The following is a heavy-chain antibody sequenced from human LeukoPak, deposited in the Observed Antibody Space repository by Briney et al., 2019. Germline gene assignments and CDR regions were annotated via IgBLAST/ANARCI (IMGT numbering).Heavy chain of an antibody. CDR2: IKQDGSET. CDR1: GFTFSDYW. Sequence: GGSLRLSCVASGFTFSDYWMSWVRQAPGKGLEWVAHIKQDGSETYHVDSVEGRFTISRDNAKNSLYLQMNSLRAEDTAVYYCAREGSAPNCWGQGTLVTVSS. CDR3: AREGSAPNC. V-gene: IGHV3-7*01. J-gene: IGHJ4*02.